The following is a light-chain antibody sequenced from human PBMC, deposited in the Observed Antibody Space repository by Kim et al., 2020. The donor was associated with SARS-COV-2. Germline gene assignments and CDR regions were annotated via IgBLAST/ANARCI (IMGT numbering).Light chain of an antibody. V-gene: IGKV3-11*01. CDR3: QQRSNWPPIT. Sequence: SPGERATLSCRDSQSVSSYVAWYQQKPGQAPRLRIYDAANRATGIPARFSGSGSGTDFTLTISSLEPEDFAVYYCQQRSNWPPITFGQGTRLEIK. CDR1: QSVSSY. CDR2: DAA. J-gene: IGKJ5*01.